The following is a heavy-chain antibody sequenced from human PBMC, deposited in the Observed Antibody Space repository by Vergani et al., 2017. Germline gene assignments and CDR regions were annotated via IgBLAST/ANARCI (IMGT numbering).Heavy chain of an antibody. Sequence: QLQLQESDPGLVKPSETLSLTCTVSGGSIRSTFYYWGWIRQPPGKGLEWIGTIYYSGSTYYNPSLKSRVTISVDTSKNQFSLKLNSVTAADTAVYYCARYRRYCSSTSCPYYYYYMDVWGKGTTVTVSS. CDR2: IYYSGST. D-gene: IGHD2-2*01. CDR1: GGSIRSTFYY. CDR3: ARYRRYCSSTSCPYYYYYMDV. J-gene: IGHJ6*03. V-gene: IGHV4-39*01.